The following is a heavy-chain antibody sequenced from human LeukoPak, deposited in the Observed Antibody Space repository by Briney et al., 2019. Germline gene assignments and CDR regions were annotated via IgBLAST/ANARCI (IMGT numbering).Heavy chain of an antibody. CDR2: IVVGSGNT. D-gene: IGHD6-19*01. CDR3: AADRSSGWYGGYFDY. V-gene: IGHV1-58*01. J-gene: IGHJ4*02. CDR1: GFTFTSSA. Sequence: APVKVSCKASGFTFTSSAVQWVRQARGQRLEWIGWIVVGSGNTNYAQKFQERVTITRDMSTSTAYMELSSLRSEDTAVYYCAADRSSGWYGGYFDYWGQGTLVTVSS.